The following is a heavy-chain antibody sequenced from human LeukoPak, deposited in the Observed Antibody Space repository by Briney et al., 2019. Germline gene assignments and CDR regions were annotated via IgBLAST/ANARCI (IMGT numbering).Heavy chain of an antibody. CDR1: GYSISTGYY. CDR2: IYYSGST. J-gene: IGHJ5*02. D-gene: IGHD3-10*01. V-gene: IGHV4-38-2*02. Sequence: SETLSLTCTVSGYSISTGYYCDWIRQPPGKGLEWIGNIYYSGSTYYNPSLKSRVNISVDTSKNQFSLQPTSVTAADTAVYYCARSQFYGSGSYQGRWFDPWGQGTLVTVSS. CDR3: ARSQFYGSGSYQGRWFDP.